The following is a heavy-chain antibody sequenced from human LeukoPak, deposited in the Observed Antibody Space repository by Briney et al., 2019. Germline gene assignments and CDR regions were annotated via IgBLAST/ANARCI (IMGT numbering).Heavy chain of an antibody. J-gene: IGHJ4*02. CDR1: GFTFSRYS. V-gene: IGHV3-21*01. Sequence: GGSLRLSYAASGFTFSRYSMSWVRQAPGKGLEWVSSITSSSSYIYYADSVKGRFTISRDNAKNSLYLQMNSLRAEDTAVYYCAREAFYDYVWGSYPRLFDSWGQGTLVTVSS. D-gene: IGHD3-16*02. CDR2: ITSSSSYI. CDR3: AREAFYDYVWGSYPRLFDS.